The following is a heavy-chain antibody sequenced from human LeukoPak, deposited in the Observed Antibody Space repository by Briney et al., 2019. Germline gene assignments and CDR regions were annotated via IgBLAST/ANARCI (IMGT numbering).Heavy chain of an antibody. CDR3: AKSATVKAPFDY. CDR2: ISYDGSNK. CDR1: GFAFSSYG. D-gene: IGHD4-17*01. J-gene: IGHJ4*02. V-gene: IGHV3-30*18. Sequence: GGSLRLSCAASGFAFSSYGMHWVRQAPGKGLKWVAVISYDGSNKYYADSVKGRFTISRDNSKNTLYLQMNSLRAEDTAVYYCAKSATVKAPFDYWGQGTLVTVSS.